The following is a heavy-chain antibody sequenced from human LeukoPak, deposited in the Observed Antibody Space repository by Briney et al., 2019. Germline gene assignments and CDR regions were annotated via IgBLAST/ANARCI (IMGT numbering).Heavy chain of an antibody. J-gene: IGHJ4*02. CDR3: AKDYDFWSGYPFDY. D-gene: IGHD3-3*01. Sequence: GGSLRLSCAAPGFTFSSYAMSWVRQAPGKGLEWVSAISGSGGSTYYADSVKGRFTISRDNSKNTLYLQMNSLRAEDTAVYYCAKDYDFWSGYPFDYWGQGTLVTVSS. CDR1: GFTFSSYA. CDR2: ISGSGGST. V-gene: IGHV3-23*01.